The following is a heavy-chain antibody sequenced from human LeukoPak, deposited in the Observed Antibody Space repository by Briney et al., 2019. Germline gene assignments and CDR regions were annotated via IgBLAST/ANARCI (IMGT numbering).Heavy chain of an antibody. CDR2: ISYDGSNK. J-gene: IGHJ6*04. V-gene: IGHV3-30*18. CDR3: VKGALKWFGELFPPPQKV. Sequence: QPGRSLRLSCAASGFTFSNYGMHWVRQAPGKGLEWVEVISYDGSNKYHADSVKGRFTISRDNSKNTLYLQMNSLRTEDTAVYYCVKGALKWFGELFPPPQKVWGKGTTVTVSS. CDR1: GFTFSNYG. D-gene: IGHD3-10*01.